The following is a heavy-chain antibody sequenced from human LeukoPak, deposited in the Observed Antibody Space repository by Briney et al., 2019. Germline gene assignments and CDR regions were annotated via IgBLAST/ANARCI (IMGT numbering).Heavy chain of an antibody. J-gene: IGHJ4*02. D-gene: IGHD4-17*01. CDR3: TTDFLKYGATFDY. CDR2: IKKTTDGATT. CDR1: GFTFNHAW. V-gene: IGHV3-15*01. Sequence: GRSLRPSWAASGFTFNHAWMTWVRQAPGKGMEWDGRIKKTTDGATTDYAAPVKDRFTISRDDSKDTLFLQMNSLKTEDTAVYYCTTDFLKYGATFDYWGQGSLVTVSS.